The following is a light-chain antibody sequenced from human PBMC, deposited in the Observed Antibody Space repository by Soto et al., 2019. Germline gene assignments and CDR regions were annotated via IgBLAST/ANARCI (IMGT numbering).Light chain of an antibody. CDR2: DVF. J-gene: IGLJ3*02. CDR3: SSLAGSYNLV. V-gene: IGLV2-11*01. CDR1: SSDIGAYNY. Sequence: QSALTQPASVSGSPGQSITISCTGTSSDIGAYNYVFWYQQYPGKSPKLIIYDVFKRPSGVPARFSASKSGNTASLTITGLQTEDEADYHCSSLAGSYNLVFGGGTKLTVL.